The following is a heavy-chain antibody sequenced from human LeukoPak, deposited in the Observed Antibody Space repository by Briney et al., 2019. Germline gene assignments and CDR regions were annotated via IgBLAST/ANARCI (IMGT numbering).Heavy chain of an antibody. J-gene: IGHJ6*03. CDR2: INWNGGSK. D-gene: IGHD2-15*01. CDR1: GFTFDDYG. CDR3: AREGYCSGGSCYFYYYYYYMDV. V-gene: IGHV3-20*04. Sequence: GGSLRLSCAASGFTFDDYGMSWVRQAPGKGLEWVSGINWNGGSKGYADSVKGRFTISRDNAKNSLSLQMNSLRDEDTALYYCAREGYCSGGSCYFYYYYYYMDVWGKGTTVTVSS.